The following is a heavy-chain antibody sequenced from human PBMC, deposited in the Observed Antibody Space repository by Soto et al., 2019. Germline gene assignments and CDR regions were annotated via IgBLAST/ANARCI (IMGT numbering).Heavy chain of an antibody. D-gene: IGHD3-3*01. CDR2: ISSSSSTI. J-gene: IGHJ6*03. CDR1: GFTFSGYS. Sequence: GGSLRLSCAASGFTFSGYSMNWVRQAPGKGLEWVSYISSSSSTIYYADSVKGRFTISRDNAKNSLYLQMNSLRAEDTALYYCARKTYYDFWSGYYAYMDVWGKGTTVTVSS. V-gene: IGHV3-48*01. CDR3: ARKTYYDFWSGYYAYMDV.